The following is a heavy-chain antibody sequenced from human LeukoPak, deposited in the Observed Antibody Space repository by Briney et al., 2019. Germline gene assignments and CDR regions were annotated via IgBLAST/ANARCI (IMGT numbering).Heavy chain of an antibody. V-gene: IGHV3-21*01. Sequence: PGGSLRLSCAASGFTFSAYSMSWVRQAPGKGLEWVSSISANSNYIFYPDSMKGRFTISRDNDQKSLYLKMDSLRAEDTAVYYCASDLPAATTWGQGTLVTVSS. CDR1: GFTFSAYS. CDR3: ASDLPAATT. J-gene: IGHJ5*02. CDR2: ISANSNYI. D-gene: IGHD2-2*01.